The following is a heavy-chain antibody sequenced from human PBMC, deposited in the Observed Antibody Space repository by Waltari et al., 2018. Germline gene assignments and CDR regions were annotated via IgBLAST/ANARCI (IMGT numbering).Heavy chain of an antibody. Sequence: QVQLQESGPGLVKPSATLSPTCAVAGYSISTGDYWGWIRQPPGKGLEWIGSIYHSGSSYSNPSVKSRVTISVDTSKNQFSLKLSSVTAADTAVYYCVRVVPANYFDYWGQGTLVTVSS. D-gene: IGHD2-2*01. CDR3: VRVVPANYFDY. CDR1: GYSISTGDY. CDR2: IYHSGSS. V-gene: IGHV4-38-2*01. J-gene: IGHJ4*02.